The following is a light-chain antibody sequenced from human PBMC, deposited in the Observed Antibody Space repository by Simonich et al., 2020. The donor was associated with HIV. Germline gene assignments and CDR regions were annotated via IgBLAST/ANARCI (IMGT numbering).Light chain of an antibody. CDR3: QQYNKWPPWT. J-gene: IGKJ1*01. Sequence: EIVLTQSPATLSVSPGERATLSCRASQNVSSNLAWYQQKPGQAPRLLIYGASTRATGISARFSGSGSGTEFTLTISSLQSEDFAVYYCQQYNKWPPWTFGQGTKVKI. CDR1: QNVSSN. CDR2: GAS. V-gene: IGKV3-15*01.